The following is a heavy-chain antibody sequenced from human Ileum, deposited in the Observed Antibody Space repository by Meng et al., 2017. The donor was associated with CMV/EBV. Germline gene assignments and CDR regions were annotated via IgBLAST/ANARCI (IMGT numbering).Heavy chain of an antibody. CDR1: GGSISTRSSY. CDR2: IYYSGTT. D-gene: IGHD2-21*02. V-gene: IGHV4-39*07. CDR3: ARPDYCRSDSCSWFDP. J-gene: IGHJ5*02. Sequence: QRPLKEAGPGRVNPSETLSLTFTVSGGSISTRSSYWGWIRQPPWKEMEWIGSIYYSGTTYYNPSLKTRVTISVDTSKNQFSLKLNSVTAADTAIYYCARPDYCRSDSCSWFDPWGQGTLVTVSS.